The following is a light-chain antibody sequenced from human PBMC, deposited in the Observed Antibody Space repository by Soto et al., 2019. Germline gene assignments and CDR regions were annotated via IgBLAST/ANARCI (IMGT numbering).Light chain of an antibody. CDR2: TAS. CDR3: QQTYSLPPVT. CDR1: QSISRY. J-gene: IGKJ5*01. Sequence: DIQMTQSPSSLSASVGDRVTITCRASQSISRYLSWYQHKPGTAPKLLIYTASTLYTGVPSRFNGSGSGTHFTLTITNLQPEDFATYYCQQTYSLPPVTFGQGTRLEIK. V-gene: IGKV1-39*01.